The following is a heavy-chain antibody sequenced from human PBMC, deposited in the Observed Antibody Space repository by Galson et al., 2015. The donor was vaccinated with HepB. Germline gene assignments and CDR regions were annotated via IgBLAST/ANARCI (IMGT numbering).Heavy chain of an antibody. D-gene: IGHD2-2*01. CDR2: INPSGGST. V-gene: IGHV1-46*01. J-gene: IGHJ6*02. CDR3: ARDLPAAVDDYGMDV. CDR1: GYTFTTYY. Sequence: SVKVSCKASGYTFTTYYIHWVRQAPGQGLQWMGIINPSGGSTSYAQKFQGRVTMTRDTSTSTVYMELNSLKSEDTAVYYCARDLPAAVDDYGMDVWGQGTTVTVSS.